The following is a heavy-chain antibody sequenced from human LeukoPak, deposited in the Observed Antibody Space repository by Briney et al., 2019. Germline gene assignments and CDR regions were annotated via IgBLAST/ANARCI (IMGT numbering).Heavy chain of an antibody. CDR2: IYYSGST. V-gene: IGHV4-39*07. CDR3: ATVGRSGYYYFDY. J-gene: IGHJ4*02. Sequence: TSETLSLTCTVSGGSISSSSYYWGWIRQPPGKGLEWIGSIYYSGSTYYNPSLKSRVTISVDTSKNQFSLKLSSVTAADTAVYYCATVGRSGYYYFDYWGQGTLVTVSS. CDR1: GGSISSSSYY. D-gene: IGHD3-22*01.